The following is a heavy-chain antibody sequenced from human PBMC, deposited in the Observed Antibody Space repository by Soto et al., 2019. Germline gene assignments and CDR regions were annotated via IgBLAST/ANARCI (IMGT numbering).Heavy chain of an antibody. V-gene: IGHV3-30-3*01. CDR3: ARDPSPYTSGWYGIDF. Sequence: PGGSLRLSCTASGFMFSAYAMLWVRQAPGKGLEWVAAMSYDGTNKYYADSPKGRFTISRDNSKNTLFLQMSSLTADDSAVYYCARDPSPYTSGWYGIDFWGLGTLGTVSS. D-gene: IGHD6-19*01. CDR1: GFMFSAYA. J-gene: IGHJ4*01. CDR2: MSYDGTNK.